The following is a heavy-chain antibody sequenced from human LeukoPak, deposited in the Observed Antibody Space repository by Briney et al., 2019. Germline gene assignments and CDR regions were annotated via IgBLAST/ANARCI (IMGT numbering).Heavy chain of an antibody. CDR1: GGSFSGYY. Sequence: SETLSLTCAVYGGSFSGYYWSWIRQPPGKGLEWIGEINHSGSTNYNPSLKSRVTISVDTSKNQFSLKLSSVTAADTAVYYCATQTYYYDSSGYYYDAFNAFDIWGQGTMVTVSS. CDR3: ATQTYYYDSSGYYYDAFNAFDI. J-gene: IGHJ3*02. CDR2: INHSGST. V-gene: IGHV4-34*01. D-gene: IGHD3-22*01.